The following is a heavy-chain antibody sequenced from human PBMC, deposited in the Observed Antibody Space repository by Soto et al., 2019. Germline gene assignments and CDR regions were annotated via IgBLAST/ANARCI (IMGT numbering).Heavy chain of an antibody. D-gene: IGHD3-22*01. J-gene: IGHJ3*01. CDR1: GYTFTSSG. CDR3: ARAFFYQGSDSRGYSFDAFDF. CDR2: ISAHTGSS. V-gene: IGHV1-18*01. Sequence: QVQLVQSGAEVKKPGASVKVSCKASGYTFTSSGVSWVRQAPGQGLEWMGWISAHTGSSEYAQRFQGRVTMTTYRSTSTAYMELRSLRSDDTAVYYCARAFFYQGSDSRGYSFDAFDFWGPGTLVTVSS.